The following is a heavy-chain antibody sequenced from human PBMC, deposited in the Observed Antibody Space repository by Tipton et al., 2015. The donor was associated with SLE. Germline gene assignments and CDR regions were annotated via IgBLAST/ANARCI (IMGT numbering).Heavy chain of an antibody. V-gene: IGHV4-34*01. CDR1: GGSFSGYY. CDR3: AGEPEAYYGDTKGDY. Sequence: TLSLTCTVYGGSFSGYYWNWIRQPPGKGLEWIGEINDSGKTNYNPSLKSRATISLDTPNNQLSLNLSSVTAADTAVYYCAGEPEAYYGDTKGDYWGQGILVTVSS. CDR2: INDSGKT. J-gene: IGHJ4*02. D-gene: IGHD4-17*01.